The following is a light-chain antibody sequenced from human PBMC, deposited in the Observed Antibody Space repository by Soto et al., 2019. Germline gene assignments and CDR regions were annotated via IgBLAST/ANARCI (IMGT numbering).Light chain of an antibody. V-gene: IGLV2-14*01. CDR2: EVS. Sequence: QSVLTQPPSASGTPGQSVTVSCSGSSSNIGSNTVTWYQQHPGKAPKLMIYEVSNRPSGVSNRFSGSKSGNTASLTISGLQAEDETDYYCFSYTSSGTYVFGTGTKVTVL. J-gene: IGLJ1*01. CDR3: FSYTSSGTYV. CDR1: SSNIGSNT.